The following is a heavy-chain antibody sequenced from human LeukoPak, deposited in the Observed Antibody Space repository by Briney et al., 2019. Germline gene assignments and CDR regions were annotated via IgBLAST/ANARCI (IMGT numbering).Heavy chain of an antibody. CDR2: IYSGGST. D-gene: IGHD6-13*01. V-gene: IGHV3-66*01. CDR3: ARAKVAAAVYFDY. J-gene: IGHJ4*02. Sequence: GGSLRLSCAASGFTLSSNYMSCVRQAPGKGLEWVSVIYSGGSTYYAHSVKGRFTISRDNSKNTLYLQMNSLRAEDTAVYYCARAKVAAAVYFDYWGQGTLVTVSS. CDR1: GFTLSSNY.